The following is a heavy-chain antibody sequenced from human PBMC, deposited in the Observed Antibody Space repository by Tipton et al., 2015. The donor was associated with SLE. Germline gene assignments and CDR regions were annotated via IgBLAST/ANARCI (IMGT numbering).Heavy chain of an antibody. CDR1: GDSISSSGYY. CDR3: ARYNSPSWFDP. J-gene: IGHJ5*02. D-gene: IGHD6-19*01. CDR2: IFYTGTT. V-gene: IGHV4-39*07. Sequence: TLSLTCTVSGDSISSSGYYWGWIRQPPGKGLEWIGSIFYTGTTYYNPSLKSRVTISEDTSKNQVSLKLTSVAAADTAVYYCARYNSPSWFDPWGQGTLVTVSS.